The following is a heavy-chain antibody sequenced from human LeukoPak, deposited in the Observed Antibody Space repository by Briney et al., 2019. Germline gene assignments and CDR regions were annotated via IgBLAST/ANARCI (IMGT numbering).Heavy chain of an antibody. Sequence: GGSLRLSCAASRFIFSSSAMSWVRQAPGKGLEWVSTVSSSGGTTYYADSVKGRFTISRDNSKNTLSLQMNSLRAEDTAVYYCAKDGPLRWTYFDYWGRGTLVTVSS. CDR3: AKDGPLRWTYFDY. CDR1: RFIFSSSA. V-gene: IGHV3-23*01. D-gene: IGHD4-23*01. J-gene: IGHJ4*02. CDR2: VSSSGGTT.